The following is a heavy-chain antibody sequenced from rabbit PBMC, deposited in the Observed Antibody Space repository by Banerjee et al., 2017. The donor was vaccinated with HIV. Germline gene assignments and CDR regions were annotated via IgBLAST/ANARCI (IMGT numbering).Heavy chain of an antibody. V-gene: IGHV1S40*01. D-gene: IGHD1-1*01. Sequence: LCLKKSGVSLTDKDVMCWVRQAPVKGLEWIACINIVTGKSFYASWAKGRFTMSRSSSTTVPLQRTILSPPDTATYFCDRDLVAVIGWNVGLLGQGTLVTVS. CDR3: DRDLVAVIGWNVGL. CDR2: INIVTGKS. J-gene: IGHJ4*01. CDR1: GVSLTDKDV.